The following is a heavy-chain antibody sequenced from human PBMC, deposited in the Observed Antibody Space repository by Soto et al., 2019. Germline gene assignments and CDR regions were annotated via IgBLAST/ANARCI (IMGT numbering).Heavy chain of an antibody. D-gene: IGHD3-22*01. Sequence: SETLSLTCVVSGNSISTTNWWSWVRRSPGKGLEWIGEIYHSGSTNYNPPLKSRVTISVDKSKNQFSLKLSSVTAADTAVYYCARDVGYHYDGSPSGQFDFWGQGTLVTVSS. CDR1: GNSISTTNW. V-gene: IGHV4-4*02. CDR3: ARDVGYHYDGSPSGQFDF. J-gene: IGHJ4*02. CDR2: IYHSGST.